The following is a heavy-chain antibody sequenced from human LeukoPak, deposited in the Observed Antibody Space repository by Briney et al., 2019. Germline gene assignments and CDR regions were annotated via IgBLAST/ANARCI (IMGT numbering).Heavy chain of an antibody. D-gene: IGHD6-19*01. CDR3: ARGVSGSGWYGGRFDY. V-gene: IGHV3-30*03. CDR2: ISYDGSNK. CDR1: GFTFSSYS. J-gene: IGHJ4*02. Sequence: GGSLRLSCAASGFTFSSYSMHWVRQAPGKGLEWVAVISYDGSNKYYADSVKGRFTISRGNSKNTLYLQMNSLRAEDTAVYYCARGVSGSGWYGGRFDYWGQGTLVTVSS.